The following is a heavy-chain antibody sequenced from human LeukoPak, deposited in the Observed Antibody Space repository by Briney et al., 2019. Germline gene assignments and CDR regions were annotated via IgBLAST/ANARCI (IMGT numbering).Heavy chain of an antibody. J-gene: IGHJ4*02. CDR3: AKDGPIDY. CDR1: GSTFTNTW. V-gene: IGHV3-30*18. CDR2: ISYDGSNK. Sequence: PGGSLRLSCVASGSTFTNTWINWVRQAPGKGLEWVAVISYDGSNKDYGDPVKGRFTISRDNSKNTLYLQMNSLRTEDTAIYYCAKDGPIDYWGQGTLVIVSS.